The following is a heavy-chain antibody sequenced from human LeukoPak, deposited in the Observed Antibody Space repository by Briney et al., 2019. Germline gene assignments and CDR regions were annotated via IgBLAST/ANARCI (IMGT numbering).Heavy chain of an antibody. Sequence: SGGSLRLSCAASGFTFSSYWMSWVRQAPGKGLESVANIKQDGSEKYYVDSVKGRFTISRDNAKNSLYLQMNSLRAEDTAVYYCARDGDWYGSGSYYNFDAFDIWGQGTMVTVSS. CDR2: IKQDGSEK. D-gene: IGHD3-10*01. CDR3: ARDGDWYGSGSYYNFDAFDI. V-gene: IGHV3-7*03. CDR1: GFTFSSYW. J-gene: IGHJ3*02.